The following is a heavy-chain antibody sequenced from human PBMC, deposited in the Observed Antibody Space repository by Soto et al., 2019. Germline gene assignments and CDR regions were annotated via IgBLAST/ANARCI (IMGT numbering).Heavy chain of an antibody. CDR1: GFTFSSYS. Sequence: LRLSCAASGFTFSSYSMNWVRQAPGKGLEWVSSISSSSSYIYYADSVKGRFTISRDNAKNSLYLQMNSLRAKDTAVYYCARAAGYSSSWPRGYNWFDPWGQGTLVTVSS. CDR3: ARAAGYSSSWPRGYNWFDP. CDR2: ISSSSSYI. V-gene: IGHV3-21*01. D-gene: IGHD6-13*01. J-gene: IGHJ5*02.